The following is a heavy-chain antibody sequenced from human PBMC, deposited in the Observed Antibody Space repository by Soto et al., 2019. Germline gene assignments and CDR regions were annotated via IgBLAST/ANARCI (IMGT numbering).Heavy chain of an antibody. J-gene: IGHJ4*02. CDR3: ARQRVMLGPPHNYFDH. CDR1: GGSLSSNY. CDR2: IYYSGST. V-gene: IGHV4-59*08. Sequence: QVQLQESGPGLVKPSETLSLTCTVTGGSLSSNYWSWIRQPPGKGLEWIGYIYYSGSTNYSPSLKSRLTMSVDTSKNQFSLRLNSVTAADTAVYYCARQRVMLGPPHNYFDHWGQGTLVTVSS. D-gene: IGHD3-16*01.